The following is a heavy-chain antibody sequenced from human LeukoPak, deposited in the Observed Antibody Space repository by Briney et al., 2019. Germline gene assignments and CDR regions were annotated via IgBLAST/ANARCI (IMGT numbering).Heavy chain of an antibody. CDR3: ARERDYYYYMDV. CDR1: GGTFSSYA. Sequence: ASVKVSCKASGGTFSSYAISWVRQAPGQGLEWMGGIIPIFGTANYAQKFQGRVTITADTSTSTAYMELRSLRSDDTAVYYCARERDYYYYMDVWGKGTTVTVSS. CDR2: IIPIFGTA. V-gene: IGHV1-69*06. J-gene: IGHJ6*03.